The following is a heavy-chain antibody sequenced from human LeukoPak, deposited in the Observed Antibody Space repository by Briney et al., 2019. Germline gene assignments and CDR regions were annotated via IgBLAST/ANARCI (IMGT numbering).Heavy chain of an antibody. Sequence: GGSLRLSCAASGFTVTGSYMTWVRQAPGKGLEWVSIIYRGGGTSYANSVRGRFTVSRDNSKNTLYLQMNSLRAEDTAVHYCARGASPDVWGKGTTVTVSS. CDR2: IYRGGGT. D-gene: IGHD3-16*01. J-gene: IGHJ6*04. CDR1: GFTVTGSY. V-gene: IGHV3-53*01. CDR3: ARGASPDV.